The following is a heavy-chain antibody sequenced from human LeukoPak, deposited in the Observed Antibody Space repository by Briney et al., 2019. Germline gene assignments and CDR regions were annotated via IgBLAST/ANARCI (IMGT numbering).Heavy chain of an antibody. CDR2: ISHTGTTM. D-gene: IGHD2-15*01. CDR3: ARVGYTDTWYSSPPFDY. CDR1: GFSFSSYS. V-gene: IGHV3-48*01. J-gene: IGHJ4*02. Sequence: GGSLRLSCAASGFSFSSYSMNWVRQAPGKGLEWVSYISHTGTTMSYADSVKGRFTISRDKSKNILYLHLNSLRAEDTALYFCARVGYTDTWYSSPPFDYWGQGTLVTVSS.